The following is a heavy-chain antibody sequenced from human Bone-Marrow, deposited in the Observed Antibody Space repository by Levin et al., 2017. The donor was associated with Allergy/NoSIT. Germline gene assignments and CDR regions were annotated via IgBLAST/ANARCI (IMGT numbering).Heavy chain of an antibody. CDR3: AKDTYTCSGGSCYFFDY. J-gene: IGHJ4*02. Sequence: PSETLSLTCAVSGFTFRNYAMHWVRQAPGRGLEWVAFISLDGNTQYYADSVKGRFTVSRDNSNNTLHLQMNSLRVEDTAIYYCAKDTYTCSGGSCYFFDYWGQGALVTVSS. D-gene: IGHD2-15*01. V-gene: IGHV3-30*18. CDR1: GFTFRNYA. CDR2: ISLDGNTQ.